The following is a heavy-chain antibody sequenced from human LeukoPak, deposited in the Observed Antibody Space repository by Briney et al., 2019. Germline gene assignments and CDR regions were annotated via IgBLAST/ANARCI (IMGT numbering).Heavy chain of an antibody. Sequence: SETLSLTCIVSGGSISSSNYYWGWIRQPPGKGLEWIGNIYYSGSTYYNPSLKSRVTISVDTSKNQFSLKLSSVTAADTAVYYCARQKGAAAMLDWFDPWGQGTLVTVSS. CDR3: ARQKGAAAMLDWFDP. D-gene: IGHD2-2*01. CDR1: GGSISSSNYY. V-gene: IGHV4-39*01. J-gene: IGHJ5*02. CDR2: IYYSGST.